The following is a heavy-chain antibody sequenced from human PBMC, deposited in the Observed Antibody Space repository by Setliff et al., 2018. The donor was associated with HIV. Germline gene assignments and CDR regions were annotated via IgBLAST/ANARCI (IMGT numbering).Heavy chain of an antibody. Sequence: SETLSLTCTVSGGSISSHYWSWIRQPPGKGLEWIGYIYYSGSTNSNPSLKSRVSMSVDTSKNQFSLKLSSVTAADTAVYYCARGDFYGTRNYFDYWGQGTLVTV. V-gene: IGHV4-59*11. J-gene: IGHJ4*02. CDR1: GGSISSHY. CDR2: IYYSGST. CDR3: ARGDFYGTRNYFDY. D-gene: IGHD2-8*01.